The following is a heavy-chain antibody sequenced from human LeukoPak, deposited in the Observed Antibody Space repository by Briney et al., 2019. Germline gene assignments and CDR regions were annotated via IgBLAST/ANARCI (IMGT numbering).Heavy chain of an antibody. J-gene: IGHJ4*02. CDR1: GFTFNTYA. V-gene: IGHV3-23*01. CDR2: MSGSGGRT. CDR3: AKWGCSGGSCYPFDY. D-gene: IGHD2-15*01. Sequence: PGGSLRLSCAASGFTFNTYAMSWVRQAPGKGLEWVSAMSGSGGRTYYADSVKSRFTISRDNSKNTLYLQMNSLRAEDTAVYYCAKWGCSGGSCYPFDYWGQGTLVTVSS.